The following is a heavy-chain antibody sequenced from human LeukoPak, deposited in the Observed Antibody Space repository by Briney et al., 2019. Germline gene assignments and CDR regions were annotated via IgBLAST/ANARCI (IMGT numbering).Heavy chain of an antibody. V-gene: IGHV4-34*01. CDR1: GGSFSGYY. CDR2: INHSGST. Sequence: PSETLSLTCAVYGGSFSGYYWSWIRQPPGKGLEWIGEINHSGSTNYNPSLKSRVTMSVDTSKKQFSLKLSSVTAADTAVYYCASGSYSAVFDYWGQGTLVTVSS. D-gene: IGHD1-26*01. J-gene: IGHJ4*02. CDR3: ASGSYSAVFDY.